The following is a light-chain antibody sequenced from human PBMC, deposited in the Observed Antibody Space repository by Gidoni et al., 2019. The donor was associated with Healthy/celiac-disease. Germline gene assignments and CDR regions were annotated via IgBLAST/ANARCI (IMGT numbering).Light chain of an antibody. Sequence: EIVMTQSPATLSVSPGERATLSCRASQTVSSNLVWYQQKPGQAPGLLIYGASTRATGIPARFSGSGSGTEFTLTISSLQSEDFALYYCQQYNNWPPLTFGGGTKVEIK. V-gene: IGKV3-15*01. J-gene: IGKJ4*01. CDR1: QTVSSN. CDR2: GAS. CDR3: QQYNNWPPLT.